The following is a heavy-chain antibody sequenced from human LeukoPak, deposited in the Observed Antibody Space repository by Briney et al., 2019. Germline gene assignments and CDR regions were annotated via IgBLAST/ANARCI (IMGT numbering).Heavy chain of an antibody. D-gene: IGHD4-17*01. Sequence: SETLSLTCDVSGHSISRSDWWGRIRQPPGKGLEWIGYIFYSGSTYYNPSLKSRVTMTIDTSRNQFSLKLSSVTAIDTAVYYCARMRGSMTTANWFDPWGQGTLVTVSS. CDR1: GHSISRSDW. CDR3: ARMRGSMTTANWFDP. V-gene: IGHV4-28*01. J-gene: IGHJ5*02. CDR2: IFYSGST.